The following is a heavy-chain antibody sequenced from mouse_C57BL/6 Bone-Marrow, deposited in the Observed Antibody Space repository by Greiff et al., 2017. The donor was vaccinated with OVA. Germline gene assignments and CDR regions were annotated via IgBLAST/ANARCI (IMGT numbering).Heavy chain of an antibody. J-gene: IGHJ2*01. V-gene: IGHV1-4*01. Sequence: ESGAELARPGASVKMSCKASGYTFTSYTMHWVKQRPGQGLEWIGYINPSSGYTKYNQKFKDKATLTADKSSSTAYMQLSSLTSEDSAVYYCAREVYDYFDYWGQGTTLTVSS. D-gene: IGHD1-1*01. CDR2: INPSSGYT. CDR3: AREVYDYFDY. CDR1: GYTFTSYT.